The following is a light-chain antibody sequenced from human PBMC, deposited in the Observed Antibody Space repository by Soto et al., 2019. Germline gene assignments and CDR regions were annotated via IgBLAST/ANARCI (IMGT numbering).Light chain of an antibody. V-gene: IGLV2-23*01. J-gene: IGLJ1*01. CDR1: SSTVGGFNV. CDR3: CSYVGATTYV. Sequence: QSALTQPASVSGSPGQSITISCTGTSSTVGGFNVVSWYQQHPGKATKVIIYEGIKRHSGVSNRFSGSNSGSTASLTISGLQAEDEADYYCCSYVGATTYVFGTGTKLTVL. CDR2: EGI.